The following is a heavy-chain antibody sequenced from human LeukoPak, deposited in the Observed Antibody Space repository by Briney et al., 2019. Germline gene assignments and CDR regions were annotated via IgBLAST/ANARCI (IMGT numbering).Heavy chain of an antibody. J-gene: IGHJ4*02. CDR1: GFTFSSYA. V-gene: IGHV3-23*01. CDR2: ISGSGGST. CDR3: AKDRVSVHYYDSSGYYYFDY. D-gene: IGHD3-22*01. Sequence: PGGSLRLSCAASGFTFSSYAMSWVRQAPGKGLEWVSAISGSGGSTYYADSVKGRFTISGDNSKNTLYLQVNSLRAEDTAVYYCAKDRVSVHYYDSSGYYYFDYWGQGTLVTVSS.